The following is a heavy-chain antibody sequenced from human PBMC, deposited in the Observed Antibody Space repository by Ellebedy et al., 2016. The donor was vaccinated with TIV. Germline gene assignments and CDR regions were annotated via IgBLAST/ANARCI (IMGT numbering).Heavy chain of an antibody. Sequence: ASVKVSCTPSGYTFTAFYLHWVRQAPGQGLAWIGWINPDSGSTNFAQRFQGRVTMTRDTSVHPAYMELSRLESGDTAGYYCARVRRGSSGMDVWGQGTTVTVS. D-gene: IGHD6-13*01. V-gene: IGHV1-2*02. J-gene: IGHJ6*02. CDR2: INPDSGST. CDR1: GYTFTAFY. CDR3: ARVRRGSSGMDV.